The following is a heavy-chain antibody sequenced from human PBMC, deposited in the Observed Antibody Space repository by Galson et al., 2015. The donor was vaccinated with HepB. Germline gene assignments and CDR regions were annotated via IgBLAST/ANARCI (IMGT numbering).Heavy chain of an antibody. CDR2: ISSNGGST. CDR3: VKEPGIAANDAFDI. V-gene: IGHV3-64D*06. Sequence: SLRLSCAASGFTFSSYAMHWVRQAPGKGLEYVSAISSNGGSTYYADSVKGRFTISRDNSKNTLYLQMSSLRAEDTAVYYCVKEPGIAANDAFDIWGQGTMVTVSS. CDR1: GFTFSSYA. J-gene: IGHJ3*02. D-gene: IGHD6-13*01.